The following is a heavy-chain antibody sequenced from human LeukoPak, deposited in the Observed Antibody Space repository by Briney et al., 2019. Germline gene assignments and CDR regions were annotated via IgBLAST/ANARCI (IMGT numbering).Heavy chain of an antibody. V-gene: IGHV3-15*01. D-gene: IGHD1-26*01. CDR3: TRDRFRWEPSPTDY. CDR1: GFTFSNAW. Sequence: GGSLRLSCAASGFTFSNAWMGWVRQAPGKGLEWVGRIKSKTDGGTTDYAAPVKGRFTISRDDSKSIAYLQMNSLKTEDTAVYYCTRDRFRWEPSPTDYWGQGTLVTVSS. CDR2: IKSKTDGGTT. J-gene: IGHJ4*02.